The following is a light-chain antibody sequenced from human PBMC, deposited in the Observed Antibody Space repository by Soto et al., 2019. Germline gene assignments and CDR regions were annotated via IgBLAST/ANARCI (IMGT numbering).Light chain of an antibody. V-gene: IGKV3-11*01. J-gene: IGKJ1*01. Sequence: EIVMTQSPATLSVSPGERATLSCRASQSVSSYLAWYQQKPGQAPRLLIYDASNRATDIPARFSGSGSGTDFTLTISSLEPEDFAVYYCLQRSGWPWTFGQGTKVEIK. CDR2: DAS. CDR1: QSVSSY. CDR3: LQRSGWPWT.